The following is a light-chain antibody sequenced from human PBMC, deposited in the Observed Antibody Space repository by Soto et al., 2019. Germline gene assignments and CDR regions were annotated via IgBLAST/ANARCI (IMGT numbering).Light chain of an antibody. CDR2: GAT. J-gene: IGKJ4*01. Sequence: EIVLTQSPGTLSLSPGERATLSCRASHSISSSYLAWVQQKPGQAPRLLIYGATSRATGIPVRFSSSESGTDFTFTSSRLEPEDCAVYYCQQYSSSRLHVGGRTKVHIK. CDR1: HSISSSY. V-gene: IGKV3-20*01. CDR3: QQYSSSRLH.